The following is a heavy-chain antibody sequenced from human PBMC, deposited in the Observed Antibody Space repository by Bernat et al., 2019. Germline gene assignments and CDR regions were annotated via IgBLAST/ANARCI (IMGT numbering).Heavy chain of an antibody. CDR1: GYTFTSYG. V-gene: IGHV1-18*01. Sequence: QVQLVQSGAEVKKPGASGKVSCKASGYTFTSYGISWVRQAPGQGLEWMGWISAYNGNTNYAQKLQGRVTMTTDTSTSTGYMALRSLRSDDTAVYYCARPSSGCEYSVGYFDLWGRGTLVTVSS. D-gene: IGHD6-19*01. J-gene: IGHJ2*01. CDR3: ARPSSGCEYSVGYFDL. CDR2: ISAYNGNT.